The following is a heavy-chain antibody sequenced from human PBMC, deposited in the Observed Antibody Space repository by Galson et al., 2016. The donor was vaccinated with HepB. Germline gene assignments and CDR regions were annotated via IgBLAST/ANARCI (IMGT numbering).Heavy chain of an antibody. V-gene: IGHV3-15*01. CDR3: RSFFCVSGVDV. CDR1: GFTFSAAW. D-gene: IGHD3-16*02. J-gene: IGHJ6*02. CDR2: IKTTIEGGTT. Sequence: SLRLSCAASGFTFSAAWMSWVRQAPGKGLEWVGRIKTTIEGGTTDYAALVKCRFTITRDDSKNMLYLEMNSLKTEDTAVYYCRSFFCVSGVDVCGQGTTVAVS.